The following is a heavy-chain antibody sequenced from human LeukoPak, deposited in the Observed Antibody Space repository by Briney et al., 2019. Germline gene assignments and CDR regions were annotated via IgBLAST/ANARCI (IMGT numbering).Heavy chain of an antibody. Sequence: SETLSLTCTVSGYSISSGYYWGWIRQPPGKGLEWIGSIYHSGSTYYNPSLKSRVTISVDPSKNQFSLKLSSVTAADTAVYYCARDPWSAVAGGGDYWGQGTLVTVSS. CDR3: ARDPWSAVAGGGDY. D-gene: IGHD6-19*01. J-gene: IGHJ4*02. CDR1: GYSISSGYY. V-gene: IGHV4-38-2*02. CDR2: IYHSGST.